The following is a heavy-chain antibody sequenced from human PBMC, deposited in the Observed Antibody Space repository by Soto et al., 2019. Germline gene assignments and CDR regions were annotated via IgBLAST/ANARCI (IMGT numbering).Heavy chain of an antibody. D-gene: IGHD1-7*01. J-gene: IGHJ4*02. CDR1: GGSFSGYY. Sequence: SETLSLTCAVYGGSFSGYYWSWIRQPPGKGLEWIGEINHSGSTNYNPSLKSRVTISVDTSKNQFSLKLSSVTAADTAVYYCARSNWNYPFDYWGQGTLVTVSS. CDR2: INHSGST. V-gene: IGHV4-34*01. CDR3: ARSNWNYPFDY.